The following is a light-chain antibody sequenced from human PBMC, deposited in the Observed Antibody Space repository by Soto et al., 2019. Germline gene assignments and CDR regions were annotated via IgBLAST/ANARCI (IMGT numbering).Light chain of an antibody. CDR1: QDISSW. CDR3: LQANSFPRT. Sequence: DIQMTQSPSSVSASVGDRVTITCRASQDISSWLAWYQQKPGKAPNLLIYAASSLQSGVPSRFSGSGSGTEFTLTVSSLQPEDFATYYCLQANSFPRTFGPGTKVDIK. V-gene: IGKV1-12*01. CDR2: AAS. J-gene: IGKJ3*01.